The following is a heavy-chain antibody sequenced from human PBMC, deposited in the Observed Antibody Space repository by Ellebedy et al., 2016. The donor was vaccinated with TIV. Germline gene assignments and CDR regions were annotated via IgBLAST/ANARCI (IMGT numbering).Heavy chain of an antibody. CDR3: ARDPTFSAFDA. Sequence: GGSLRLXXVASGFTFSNYYMTWVRQAPGKGLEWVVNIKQDGSTKNYIDSVKGRFTISRDNAKNSLYLQMNSLSAEDTAVYYCARDPTFSAFDAWGQGTMVTVSS. CDR1: GFTFSNYY. CDR2: IKQDGSTK. J-gene: IGHJ3*01. V-gene: IGHV3-7*01.